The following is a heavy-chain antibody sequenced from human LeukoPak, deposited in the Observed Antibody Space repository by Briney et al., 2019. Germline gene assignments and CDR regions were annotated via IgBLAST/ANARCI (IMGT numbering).Heavy chain of an antibody. CDR2: ISAYNGNT. Sequence: ASVKVSCKASGYTFTGYYMHWVRQAPGQGLEWMGWISAYNGNTNYAQKLQGRVTMTTDTSTSTAYMELRSLRSDDTAVYYCARAVYCSSTSCYSYFDYWGQGTLVTVSS. CDR3: ARAVYCSSTSCYSYFDY. V-gene: IGHV1-18*04. J-gene: IGHJ4*02. CDR1: GYTFTGYY. D-gene: IGHD2-2*01.